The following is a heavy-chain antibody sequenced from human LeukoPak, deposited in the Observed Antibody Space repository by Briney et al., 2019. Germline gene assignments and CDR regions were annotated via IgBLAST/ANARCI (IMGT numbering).Heavy chain of an antibody. J-gene: IGHJ4*02. CDR1: GYTFRTYG. V-gene: IGHV3-30*02. Sequence: GGSLRLSCAASGYTFRTYGMHWVRQAPGKGLEWVALIKNDGSDIYYGDSVRGRFTIPRDNSKESLYLQMTSLRSEDTALYYCATDHPHGGYFESWGQGILVIVSS. D-gene: IGHD4-23*01. CDR2: IKNDGSDI. CDR3: ATDHPHGGYFES.